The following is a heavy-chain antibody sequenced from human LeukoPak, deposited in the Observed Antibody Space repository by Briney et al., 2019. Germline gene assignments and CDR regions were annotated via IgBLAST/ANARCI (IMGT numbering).Heavy chain of an antibody. J-gene: IGHJ3*02. CDR1: GFTLSSYG. D-gene: IGHD3-3*01. CDR3: AKGGDYDFWSGPHLDAFDI. V-gene: IGHV3-23*01. Sequence: GGSLRLSCAASGFTLSSYGMTWVRQAPGKGLEWVSAIDGSAGGTYYADSVKGRFTNSRDISKNTLHLQMNSLRAEDTAVYYCAKGGDYDFWSGPHLDAFDIWGQGTMVTVSS. CDR2: IDGSAGGT.